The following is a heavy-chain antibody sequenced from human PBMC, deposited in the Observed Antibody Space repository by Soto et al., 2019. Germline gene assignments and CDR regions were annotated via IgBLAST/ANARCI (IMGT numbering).Heavy chain of an antibody. V-gene: IGHV1-46*03. Sequence: GASVKVSCKASGYTFTSYYMHWVRQAPGQGLEWMGIINPSGGSTSYAQKFQGRVTMTRDTSTSTVYMELSSLRSEDTAVYYCATQVESTTVGYGMDVWGQGTTVTVSS. J-gene: IGHJ6*02. CDR2: INPSGGST. D-gene: IGHD1-1*01. CDR3: ATQVESTTVGYGMDV. CDR1: GYTFTSYY.